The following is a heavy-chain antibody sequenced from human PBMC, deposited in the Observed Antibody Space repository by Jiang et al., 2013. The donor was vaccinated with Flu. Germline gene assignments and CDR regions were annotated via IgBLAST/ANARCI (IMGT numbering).Heavy chain of an antibody. J-gene: IGHJ5*02. V-gene: IGHV6-1*01. D-gene: IGHD6-13*01. CDR3: ARDLCCAAAGKTSWFDP. Sequence: SQTLSLTRAISGDSVSSNSAAWNWIRQSPSRGLEWLGRTYYRSKWYNDYAVSVKGRITINPDTSKNQFSLQLNSVTPEDTAVYYCARDLCCAAAGKTSWFDPWGQGTLVTVSS. CDR2: TYYRSKWYN. CDR1: GDSVSSNSAA.